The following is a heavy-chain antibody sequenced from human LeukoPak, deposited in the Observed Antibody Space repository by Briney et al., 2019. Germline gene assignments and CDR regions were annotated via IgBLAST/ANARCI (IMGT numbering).Heavy chain of an antibody. CDR2: IYYSGST. CDR3: ARGRIAARLYYYYYYMDV. D-gene: IGHD6-6*01. Sequence: SETLSLTCTVSGGSISSYYWSWIRQPPGKGLEWIGYIYYSGSTNYNPSLKSRVTISVDTSKNQFSLKLSSVTAAGTAVYYCARGRIAARLYYYYYYMDVWGKGTTVTVSS. V-gene: IGHV4-59*01. J-gene: IGHJ6*03. CDR1: GGSISSYY.